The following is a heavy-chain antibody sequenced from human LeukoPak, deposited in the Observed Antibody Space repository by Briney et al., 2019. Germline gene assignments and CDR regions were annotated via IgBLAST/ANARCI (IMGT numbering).Heavy chain of an antibody. CDR2: ISYDGSNK. CDR1: GFTFSSYA. J-gene: IGHJ6*02. Sequence: GGSLRLSCAASGFTFSSYAMHWVGQAPGKGVEWVAVISYDGSNKYYADSVKGRFTISRDNSKNTLYLQMNSLRAEDTAVYYCARDSNIRGSGSYYPTYYYYGMDVWGQGTTVTVSS. V-gene: IGHV3-30-3*01. D-gene: IGHD3-10*01. CDR3: ARDSNIRGSGSYYPTYYYYGMDV.